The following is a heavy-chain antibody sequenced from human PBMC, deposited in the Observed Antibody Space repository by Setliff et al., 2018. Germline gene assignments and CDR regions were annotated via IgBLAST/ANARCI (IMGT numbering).Heavy chain of an antibody. CDR2: FSVSGDNT. D-gene: IGHD3-3*01. J-gene: IGHJ4*02. V-gene: IGHV3-23*01. Sequence: GGSLRLSCAASGFTFNKYWMTWVRQAPGQGLEWVSTFSVSGDNTYYTDSVKGRFTTSRDKSKNTLYVQMNSLRAEDTAFYYCARGGHHDPLSGYIDFLGQGTLVT. CDR3: ARGGHHDPLSGYIDF. CDR1: GFTFNKYW.